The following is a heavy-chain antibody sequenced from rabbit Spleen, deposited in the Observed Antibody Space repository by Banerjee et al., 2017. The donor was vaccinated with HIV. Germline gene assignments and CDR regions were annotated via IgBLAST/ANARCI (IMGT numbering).Heavy chain of an antibody. CDR2: ISANSGST. CDR3: AREGPGSSYDFDL. J-gene: IGHJ3*01. Sequence: QEQLVESGGGLVQPEGSLTLTCTASGFSFSNSYCICWVRQAPGKGLEWIACISANSGSTYYASWKKGRFTISKTSSTTVTLQMTSLTAEDAATFFCAREGPGSSYDFDLWGQGTLVTVS. CDR1: GFSFSNSYC. D-gene: IGHD8-1*01. V-gene: IGHV1S45*01.